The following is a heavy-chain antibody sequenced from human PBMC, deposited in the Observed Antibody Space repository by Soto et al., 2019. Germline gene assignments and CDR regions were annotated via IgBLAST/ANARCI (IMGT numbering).Heavy chain of an antibody. CDR1: GGPISSSNYY. CDR3: ARPIEGGSSGYYH. V-gene: IGHV4-39*01. Sequence: SETLSLTCTVSGGPISSSNYYWAWIRQPPGKGLEWIGSSYYSGSTYYKPSLKSRVSISVDTSKNEFSLKVRSVTAADTAVYYCARPIEGGSSGYYHWGQGTLVTVSS. CDR2: SYYSGST. D-gene: IGHD3-22*01. J-gene: IGHJ5*02.